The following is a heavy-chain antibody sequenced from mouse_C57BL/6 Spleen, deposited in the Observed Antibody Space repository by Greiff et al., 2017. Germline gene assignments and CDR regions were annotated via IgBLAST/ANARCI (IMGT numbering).Heavy chain of an antibody. CDR2: IDPETGGT. Sequence: VQLQQSGAELVRPGASVTLSCKASGYTFTDYEMHWVKQTPVHGLEWIGAIDPETGGTAYNQKFKGKAILTADKSSSTAYMELRSLTSGDSAVYYCTRGDYYGSSPYWYFDVWGTGTTVTVSS. V-gene: IGHV1-15*01. CDR3: TRGDYYGSSPYWYFDV. D-gene: IGHD1-1*01. J-gene: IGHJ1*03. CDR1: GYTFTDYE.